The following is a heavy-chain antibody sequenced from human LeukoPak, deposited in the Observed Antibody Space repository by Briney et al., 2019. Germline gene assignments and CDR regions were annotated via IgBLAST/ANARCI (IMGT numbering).Heavy chain of an antibody. CDR2: IKKDGSEK. CDR1: GFTFSTYW. D-gene: IGHD2-15*01. J-gene: IGHJ4*02. Sequence: GGSLRLSCAASGFTFSTYWMSWVCQAQGKGVEWVANIKKDGSEKYYMDSVKGRFTIYRENAENSLYLQMNSLRAEDTAVYYCAREAVHCSGRSCLKAYWGQGTQVTVSS. V-gene: IGHV3-7*03. CDR3: AREAVHCSGRSCLKAY.